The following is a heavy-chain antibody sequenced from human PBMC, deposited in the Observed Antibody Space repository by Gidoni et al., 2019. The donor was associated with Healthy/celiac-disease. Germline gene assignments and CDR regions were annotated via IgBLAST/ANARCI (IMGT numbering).Heavy chain of an antibody. J-gene: IGHJ4*02. CDR3: ARDFSATVTIFDY. D-gene: IGHD4-17*01. Sequence: QVQLVESGGGVVQPGRSLRLSCAASGFTFSSYGMHWVRQAPGKGLEWVAVIWYDGSNKYYADSVKGRFTISRDNSKNTLYLQMNSLRAEDTAVYYCARDFSATVTIFDYWGQGTLVTVSS. CDR1: GFTFSSYG. V-gene: IGHV3-33*01. CDR2: IWYDGSNK.